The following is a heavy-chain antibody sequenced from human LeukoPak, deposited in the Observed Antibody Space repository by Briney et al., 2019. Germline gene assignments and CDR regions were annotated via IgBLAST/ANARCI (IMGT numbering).Heavy chain of an antibody. CDR1: RGSIITSIYY. CDR2: IYYSGST. J-gene: IGHJ5*02. D-gene: IGHD2-15*01. CDR3: ARASVVDAAYNWFDP. V-gene: IGHV4-39*01. Sequence: SETLSLTCTVSRGSIITSIYYWGWIRQPPGNWLEWIGIIYYSGSTYDNPSLKSRVTISVDTSKNQFALKVRSVTAADTAVYYCARASVVDAAYNWFDPWGQGTLVTVSS.